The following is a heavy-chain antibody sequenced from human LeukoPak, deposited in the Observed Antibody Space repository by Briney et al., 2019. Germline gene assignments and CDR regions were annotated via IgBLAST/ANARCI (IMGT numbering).Heavy chain of an antibody. CDR2: IHYTGRT. Sequence: SETLSLTCTVSGGSVSGHYWSSIRQPPGKEPEWIGFIHYTGRTRYNPSLQRRVTMSADTSKNHFSLKLTSMTAADAATYYCARLLDNDSSGDPDTFDVWGQGTKVTVSS. CDR3: ARLLDNDSSGDPDTFDV. J-gene: IGHJ3*01. CDR1: GGSVSGHY. D-gene: IGHD3-22*01. V-gene: IGHV4-59*02.